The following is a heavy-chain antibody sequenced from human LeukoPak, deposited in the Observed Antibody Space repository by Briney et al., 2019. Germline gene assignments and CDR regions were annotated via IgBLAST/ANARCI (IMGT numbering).Heavy chain of an antibody. CDR2: IHNSGTT. CDR3: ARRYYYNLGSFPFDF. Sequence: PSETLSLTCAVSGGPFSGYFWSWIRQSSGKGLEWIGEIHNSGTTNYNPSLNSRVTISEDTSKNQFYLNLSSVTAADTAVYYCARRYYYNLGSFPFDFWGQGALVTVSS. J-gene: IGHJ4*02. V-gene: IGHV4-34*01. CDR1: GGPFSGYF. D-gene: IGHD3/OR15-3a*01.